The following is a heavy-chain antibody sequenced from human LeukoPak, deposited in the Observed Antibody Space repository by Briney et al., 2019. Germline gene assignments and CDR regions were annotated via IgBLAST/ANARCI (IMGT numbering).Heavy chain of an antibody. CDR2: IYYSGST. Sequence: SETLSLTCTVSGGSISSYYWSWIRQPPGKGLGWIGYIYYSGSTNYNPSLKSRVTISVDTSKNQFSLKLSSVTAADTAVDYCARLDGSGRGYFDYWGQGTLVTVSS. V-gene: IGHV4-59*01. J-gene: IGHJ4*02. CDR3: ARLDGSGRGYFDY. CDR1: GGSISSYY. D-gene: IGHD3-10*01.